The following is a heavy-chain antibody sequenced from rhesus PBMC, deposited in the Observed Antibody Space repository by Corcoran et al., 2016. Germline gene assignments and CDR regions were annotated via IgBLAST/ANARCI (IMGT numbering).Heavy chain of an antibody. CDR1: GGSISSNY. J-gene: IGHJ5-2*02. CDR3: ARDYNFWSWSLDV. D-gene: IGHD3-3*01. V-gene: IGHV4-173*01. Sequence: QLQLQESGPALVKPSETLSLNCAVSGGSISSNYWSWIRQPPGKGPEWIGRISGSGGSTDDTPPPTIRATLSTDPSKNQFSLKLLSVTAADTAVYYCARDYNFWSWSLDVWGRGVLVIVSS. CDR2: ISGSGGST.